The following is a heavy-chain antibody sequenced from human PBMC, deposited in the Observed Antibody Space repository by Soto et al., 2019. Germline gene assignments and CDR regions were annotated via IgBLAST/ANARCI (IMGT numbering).Heavy chain of an antibody. CDR2: IYYSGST. CDR1: GGSLSSYY. V-gene: IGHV4-59*08. J-gene: IGHJ4*02. D-gene: IGHD2-2*02. Sequence: SDTLSLTCTVSGGSLSSYYWSWIRQPPGKGLEWIGYIYYSGSTNYNPSLKSRVTTSVDTSKNQFSLKLSSVTAADTAVYYCARHRSNTLDYWGQGTLFTVSS. CDR3: ARHRSNTLDY.